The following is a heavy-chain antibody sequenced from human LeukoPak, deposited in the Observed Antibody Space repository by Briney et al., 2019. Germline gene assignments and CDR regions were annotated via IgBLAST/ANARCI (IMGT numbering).Heavy chain of an antibody. D-gene: IGHD5-18*01. Sequence: ASVKVSCKASGYTFTSYAMHWVRQAPGQRLEWMGWINAGNGNTKYSQEFQGRVTITRDTSASTAYMELSSLRSEDMAVYYCARDRYRIQLWLRPPYYYYMDVWGKGTTVTVSS. CDR1: GYTFTSYA. CDR2: INAGNGNT. J-gene: IGHJ6*03. V-gene: IGHV1-3*03. CDR3: ARDRYRIQLWLRPPYYYYMDV.